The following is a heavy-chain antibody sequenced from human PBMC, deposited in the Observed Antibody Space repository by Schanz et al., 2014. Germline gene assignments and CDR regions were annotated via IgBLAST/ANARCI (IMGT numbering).Heavy chain of an antibody. Sequence: EVQLVESGGGLVQPGGSLRLYCAASGFTFSTYSMNWVRQAPGKGLEWVSYISRISRTIYYADSVKGRFTISRDNAKNSLYLQINSLRAVYTAMYYFARVLSTLYCSTTACHSISPYYSYGMDVWGQGTTVTVSS. CDR2: ISRISRTI. D-gene: IGHD2-2*01. CDR3: ARVLSTLYCSTTACHSISPYYSYGMDV. V-gene: IGHV3-48*01. J-gene: IGHJ6*02. CDR1: GFTFSTYS.